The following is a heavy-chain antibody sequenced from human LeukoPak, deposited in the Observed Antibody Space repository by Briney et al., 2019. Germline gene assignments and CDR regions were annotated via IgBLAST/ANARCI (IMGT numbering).Heavy chain of an antibody. CDR2: ISSSSTI. J-gene: IGHJ4*02. CDR3: ARDTYDYVWGSYRYQDY. D-gene: IGHD3-16*02. CDR1: GFTFSSYS. V-gene: IGHV3-48*01. Sequence: GGSLRLSCAASGFTFSSYSMNWVRQAPGKGLEWVSYISSSSTIYYADSVKGRFTISRDNAKNSLYLQMNSLRAEDTAVYYCARDTYDYVWGSYRYQDYWGQGTLVTVSS.